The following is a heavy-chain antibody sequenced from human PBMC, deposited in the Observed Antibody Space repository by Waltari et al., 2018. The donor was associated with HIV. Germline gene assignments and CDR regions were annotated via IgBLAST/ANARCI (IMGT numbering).Heavy chain of an antibody. Sequence: EVLLAESGGGLIQPGGSLGLSCTAANSSISAKHVTWIRQAPGGSLGWVAVVYPDATSHYADSVSGRFTISRAKSRTKVFLLMNSLFVDDTATYFCATGVRYYGPWGQGTRVTVSS. V-gene: IGHV3-53*01. CDR2: VYPDATS. D-gene: IGHD3-22*01. CDR3: ATGVRYYGP. J-gene: IGHJ5*02. CDR1: NSSISAKH.